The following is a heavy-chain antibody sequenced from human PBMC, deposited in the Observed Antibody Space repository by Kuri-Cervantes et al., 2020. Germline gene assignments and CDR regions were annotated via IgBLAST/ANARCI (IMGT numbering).Heavy chain of an antibody. V-gene: IGHV3-9*01. D-gene: IGHD5-12*01. CDR3: ASDAVVATPGAFDI. CDR1: GFTFDDYA. CDR2: ISWNSGSI. Sequence: GGSLRLSCAASGFTFDDYAMHWVRQAPGKGLEWVSGISWNSGSIGYADSVKGRFTISRDNAKNSLYLQMNSLRAEDTAVYYCASDAVVATPGAFDIWGQGTMVTVSS. J-gene: IGHJ3*02.